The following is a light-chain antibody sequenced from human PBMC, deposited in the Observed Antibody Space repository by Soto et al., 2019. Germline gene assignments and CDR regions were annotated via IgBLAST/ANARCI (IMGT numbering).Light chain of an antibody. CDR1: SSNIGAGYD. CDR3: QSYDSSLRGWV. Sequence: QSVLTQPPSVSGAPGQRVTISCTGSSSNIGAGYDVHWYQQLPGPAPKLLIYGNSNRPSGVPDRFSGSKSGTSASLAITGLQAEYEADYYCQSYDSSLRGWVFGGGTKLTVL. V-gene: IGLV1-40*01. CDR2: GNS. J-gene: IGLJ3*02.